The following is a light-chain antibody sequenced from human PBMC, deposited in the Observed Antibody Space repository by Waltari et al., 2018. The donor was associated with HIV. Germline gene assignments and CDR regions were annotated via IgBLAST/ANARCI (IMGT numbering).Light chain of an antibody. J-gene: IGKJ4*01. Sequence: SASVGDRVTITCRASQAISNYLAWYQQKPGKVPKVLIYGTSSLQSGVPSRFTGSGSGTEFTLTISSLQPEDVATYYCQSYKSAPFTFGGGTRVEIK. V-gene: IGKV1-27*01. CDR2: GTS. CDR3: QSYKSAPFT. CDR1: QAISNY.